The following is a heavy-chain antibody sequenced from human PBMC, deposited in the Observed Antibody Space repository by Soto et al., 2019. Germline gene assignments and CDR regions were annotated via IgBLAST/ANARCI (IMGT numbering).Heavy chain of an antibody. CDR2: IYYSGSS. Sequence: NPSETLSLTCTVSGGSISSGDYYRSWIRQPPGKGLEWIGYIYYSGSSYYNPSLKSRVTISVDTSKNPFSLKLRSVSAADTAVYYCASAEPDYRNYVGPNWFDPWGQGTLVTVSS. J-gene: IGHJ5*02. V-gene: IGHV4-30-4*01. CDR3: ASAEPDYRNYVGPNWFDP. CDR1: GGSISSGDYY. D-gene: IGHD4-4*01.